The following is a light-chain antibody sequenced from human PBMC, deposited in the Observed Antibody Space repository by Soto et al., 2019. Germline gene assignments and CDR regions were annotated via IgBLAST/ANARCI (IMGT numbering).Light chain of an antibody. V-gene: IGKV1-9*01. CDR2: AAS. Sequence: DIQLTQSPSFLSASVGDRVTITCRASQGIYNFLAWYQQQPGKAPKLLIYAASTLQSGVPSRISGSGSGTEFTLTISSLQPEDFATYYCQQLNSYPLTFGPGTKVDI. J-gene: IGKJ3*01. CDR1: QGIYNF. CDR3: QQLNSYPLT.